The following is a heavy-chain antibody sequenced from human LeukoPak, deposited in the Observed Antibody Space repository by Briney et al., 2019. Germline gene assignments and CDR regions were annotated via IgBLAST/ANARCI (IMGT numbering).Heavy chain of an antibody. CDR2: INSDGSST. D-gene: IGHD3-9*01. V-gene: IGHV3-74*01. J-gene: IGHJ4*02. CDR1: GFTFSSYW. Sequence: GGSLRLSCAASGFTFSSYWMHWVRQAPGKGLVWVSRINSDGSSTSYADSVKGRFTISRDNSKNTLYLQMNSLRAEDTAVYYCAKVLGGRWLFPFDYWGQGTLVTVSS. CDR3: AKVLGGRWLFPFDY.